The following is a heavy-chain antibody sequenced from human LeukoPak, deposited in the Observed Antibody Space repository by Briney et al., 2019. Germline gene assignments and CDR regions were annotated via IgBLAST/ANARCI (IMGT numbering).Heavy chain of an antibody. J-gene: IGHJ5*02. CDR3: GDLGSGNIGP. CDR2: IENKASSYTT. D-gene: IGHD3-10*01. CDR1: GFTFSDHL. V-gene: IGHV3-72*01. Sequence: GGSLRLSCATSGFTFSDHLMHWVRQAPGKGLEWVGLIENKASSYTTEYAASVRVRFTISRDDSKSSLYLQMNSLKIEDTAVYYCGDLGSGNIGPGGQGTLVTVSA.